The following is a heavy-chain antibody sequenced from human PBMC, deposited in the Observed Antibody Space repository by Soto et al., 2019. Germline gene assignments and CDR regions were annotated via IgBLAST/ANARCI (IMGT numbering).Heavy chain of an antibody. CDR1: GFTFSSYA. Sequence: HPGGSLRLSCAASGFTFSSYAMSWVRRAPGKGLEWVSAISGSGGSTYYADSVKGRFTISRDNSKNTLYLQMNSLRAEDTAVYYCAKVGYFDWFYNWFDPWGQGTLVTVSS. CDR2: ISGSGGST. J-gene: IGHJ5*02. CDR3: AKVGYFDWFYNWFDP. D-gene: IGHD3-9*01. V-gene: IGHV3-23*01.